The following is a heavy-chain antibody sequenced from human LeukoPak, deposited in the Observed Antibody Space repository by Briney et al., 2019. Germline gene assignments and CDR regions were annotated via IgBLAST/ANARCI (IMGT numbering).Heavy chain of an antibody. CDR3: TRGAGWLIDY. CDR2: FHNSGTS. CDR1: DDSISDYY. J-gene: IGHJ4*02. D-gene: IGHD3-16*01. Sequence: PSETLSLTCTVSDDSISDYYRGWIRQPPGKGLEWIGYFHNSGTSAYNPSLKSRVTISADTSKNQFSLKLNSLTTADTAVYYCTRGAGWLIDYWGQGILVTVSS. V-gene: IGHV4-59*01.